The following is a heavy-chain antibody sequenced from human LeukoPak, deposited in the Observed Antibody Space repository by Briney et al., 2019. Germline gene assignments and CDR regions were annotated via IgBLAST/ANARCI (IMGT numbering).Heavy chain of an antibody. V-gene: IGHV3-33*01. Sequence: PGRSLRLSCAASGFSFSTYGMHWVRQGPGKGPEWVAAIWADGSQKYYADSVTGRVTISRDNPKNTLYLQVNSLRAEDTAVYYCARLVFDGDWYVDFWGQGTLVTVSS. CDR3: ARLVFDGDWYVDF. D-gene: IGHD2-21*02. J-gene: IGHJ4*02. CDR1: GFSFSTYG. CDR2: IWADGSQK.